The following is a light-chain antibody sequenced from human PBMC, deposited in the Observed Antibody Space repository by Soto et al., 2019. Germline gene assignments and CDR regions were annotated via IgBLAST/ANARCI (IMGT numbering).Light chain of an antibody. V-gene: IGKV4-1*01. J-gene: IGKJ1*01. CDR3: LQSYNFPLT. Sequence: DIVLTQSPATLSLSLCERAAINCKASQNRLYSSHNKIYLAWYHQKPGQPPKLLIYWASTRESGVPDRFSGSGSGTDFTLTIISLQPEDFATYYCLQSYNFPLTFGQGTKV. CDR2: WAS. CDR1: QNRLYSSHNKIY.